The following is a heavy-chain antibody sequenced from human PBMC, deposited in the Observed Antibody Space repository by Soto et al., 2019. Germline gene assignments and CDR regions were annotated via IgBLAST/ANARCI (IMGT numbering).Heavy chain of an antibody. Sequence: QVQLQESGPGLVKPSQTLSLTCTVSGGSISSGDYYWSWIRQPPGKGLEWVGYIYYSGSTYYNPSLKSXXTXSXXTSKNQSSLKLSSVTAGDTAVYYCGRDAYGGIGVYWGQGTLVTVSS. CDR2: IYYSGST. CDR3: GRDAYGGIGVY. D-gene: IGHD4-17*01. J-gene: IGHJ4*02. V-gene: IGHV4-30-4*01. CDR1: GGSISSGDYY.